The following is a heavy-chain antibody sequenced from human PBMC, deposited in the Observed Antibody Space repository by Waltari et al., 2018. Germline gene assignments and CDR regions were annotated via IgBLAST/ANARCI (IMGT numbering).Heavy chain of an antibody. CDR1: GGTFSSYA. CDR2: ITPILGIA. CDR3: ARAPTVTDYYYYYYMDV. Sequence: QVQLVQSGAEVKKPGSSVKVSCKASGGTFSSYAISWVRQAPGQGLEWMGGITPILGIANYAQKFQGRVTITADESTSTAYMELSSLRSEDTSVYYCARAPTVTDYYYYYYMDVWGKGTTVTVSS. D-gene: IGHD4-17*01. V-gene: IGHV1-69*04. J-gene: IGHJ6*03.